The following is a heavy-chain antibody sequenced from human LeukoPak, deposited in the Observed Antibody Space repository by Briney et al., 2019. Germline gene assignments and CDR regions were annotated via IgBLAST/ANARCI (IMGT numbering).Heavy chain of an antibody. CDR2: IWYDESNK. CDR3: AKWIDDKGYDSGFDY. J-gene: IGHJ4*02. D-gene: IGHD3-22*01. CDR1: GFTFSSYG. Sequence: GGSLRLSCVASGFTFSSYGMHWVRQAPGKGLEWVAVIWYDESNKYYADSVKGRFTISRDNSKNTLYLQMNSLRAEDTAVYYCAKWIDDKGYDSGFDYWGQGTLVTVSS. V-gene: IGHV3-33*06.